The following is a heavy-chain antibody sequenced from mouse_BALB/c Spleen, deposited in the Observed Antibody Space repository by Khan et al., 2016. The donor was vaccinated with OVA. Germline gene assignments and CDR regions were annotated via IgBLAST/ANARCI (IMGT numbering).Heavy chain of an antibody. CDR3: ARSAI. CDR1: RFTISSYG. D-gene: IGHD2-12*01. J-gene: IGHJ2*01. CDR2: IDSNGGST. V-gene: IGHV5-6-3*01. Sequence: EVELVESGGGIVQPGGSLKRSCVASRFTISSYGMSSVRQTPDKRLELVATIDSNGGSTDYPDSVKSRFTISGDNAKNALYLQMRSLKSEDAAMYYCARSAIWGKGTTLTVSS.